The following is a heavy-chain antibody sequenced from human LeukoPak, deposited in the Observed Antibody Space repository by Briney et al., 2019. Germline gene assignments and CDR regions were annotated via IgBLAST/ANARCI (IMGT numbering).Heavy chain of an antibody. Sequence: PSETLSLTCAVYGGSFSGYYWTWIRQPPGKGLEWIGEINHSESTNYNPSLKSRITMSVDTSKNQFSLKLSSVTAADTAVYYCARSTTAYYDRGPLYYWGQGILVTVSS. D-gene: IGHD3-22*01. J-gene: IGHJ4*02. CDR2: INHSEST. CDR1: GGSFSGYY. CDR3: ARSTTAYYDRGPLYY. V-gene: IGHV4-34*01.